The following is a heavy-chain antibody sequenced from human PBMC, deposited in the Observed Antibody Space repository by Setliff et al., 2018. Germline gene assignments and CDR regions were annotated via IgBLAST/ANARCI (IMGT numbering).Heavy chain of an antibody. J-gene: IGHJ4*02. CDR2: IIHSGST. V-gene: IGHV4-34*12. CDR3: ARSFSRREKFLLDY. CDR1: GGAFSGYS. Sequence: SETLSLTCAVYGGAFSGYSWSWIRQPPGKRLEWIVEIIHSGSTNYNQYLNSRVTISMDTSKNQFSLKVISVTAADTAVYYCARSFSRREKFLLDYWGQGALVTVSS.